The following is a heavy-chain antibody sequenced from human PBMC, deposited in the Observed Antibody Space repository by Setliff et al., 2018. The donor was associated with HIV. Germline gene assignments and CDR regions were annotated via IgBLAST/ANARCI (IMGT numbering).Heavy chain of an antibody. D-gene: IGHD2-2*01. CDR3: ASVPNDCTSSSCRFSFYYCYMDV. Sequence: ASVKVSCKSSGYTFSGSFMHWVRQAPGQGLEWMGWINCISGGTYYAQNFQGRVTMTRDASINTAYMELSRLRSDDTAVYYCASVPNDCTSSSCRFSFYYCYMDVWGKGTRVTVSS. V-gene: IGHV1-2*02. CDR2: INCISGGT. J-gene: IGHJ6*03. CDR1: GYTFSGSF.